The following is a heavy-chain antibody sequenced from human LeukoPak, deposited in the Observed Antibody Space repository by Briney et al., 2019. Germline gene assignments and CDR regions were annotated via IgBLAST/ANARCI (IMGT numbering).Heavy chain of an antibody. J-gene: IGHJ4*02. D-gene: IGHD1-26*01. V-gene: IGHV3-7*01. Sequence: GSLRLSCAASGFTFSTYWMSWVRQAPGKGLEWVANIKQDGSEKYYLDSVKGRFTISRDNGKNSIYLQMNSLRAEDTAVYYCARWAGGHYDYWGQGTLVTVSS. CDR3: ARWAGGHYDY. CDR2: IKQDGSEK. CDR1: GFTFSTYW.